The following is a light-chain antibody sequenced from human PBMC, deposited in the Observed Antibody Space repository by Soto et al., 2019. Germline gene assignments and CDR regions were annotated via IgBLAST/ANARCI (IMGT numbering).Light chain of an antibody. V-gene: IGKV3-15*01. CDR2: GAS. J-gene: IGKJ1*01. Sequence: EIVMTHSPATLALSPGERATLSCRASQSISSNLTWFQHKPGQAPRLLIYGASTRATGVPARFSGSGSGTEFTLTISSLQSEDFAVYYCQQYNDWWTFGQGTKVDIK. CDR1: QSISSN. CDR3: QQYNDWWT.